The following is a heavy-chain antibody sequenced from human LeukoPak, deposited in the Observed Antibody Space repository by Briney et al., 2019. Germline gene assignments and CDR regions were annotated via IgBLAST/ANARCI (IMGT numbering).Heavy chain of an antibody. J-gene: IGHJ4*02. V-gene: IGHV4-34*01. Sequence: SETLSLTCAVYGGSFSGYYWSWIRQPPGKGLEWIGEINHSGSTNYNPSLKSRATISVDTSKNQFSLKLSSVTAADTAVYYCARNWGTNYFDYWGQGTLVTVSS. D-gene: IGHD7-27*01. CDR1: GGSFSGYY. CDR3: ARNWGTNYFDY. CDR2: INHSGST.